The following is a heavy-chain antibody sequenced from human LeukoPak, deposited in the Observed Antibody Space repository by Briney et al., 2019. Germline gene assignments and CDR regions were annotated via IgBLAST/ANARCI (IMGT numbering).Heavy chain of an antibody. D-gene: IGHD5-18*01. CDR3: ATDGDRYGYELDY. J-gene: IGHJ4*02. Sequence: ASVKVSCKVSGYTLTELSMHWVRQAPGKGHELMGGFDPEDGETINAQKFQGRVTMTEDTSTDTAYMELSSLRSEDTAVYYCATDGDRYGYELDYWGQGTLVTVSS. CDR2: FDPEDGET. CDR1: GYTLTELS. V-gene: IGHV1-24*01.